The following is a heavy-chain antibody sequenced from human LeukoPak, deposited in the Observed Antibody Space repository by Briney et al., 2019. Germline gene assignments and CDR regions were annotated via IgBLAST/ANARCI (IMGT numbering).Heavy chain of an antibody. Sequence: SGTLSLTCAVSGGSISSSNWWSWVRQPPGKGLEWIGYINFSGRINYNPSLRSRVTISGESSKNQFSLRLSSMTAADTAVYYCAKGAGWYEYRGQGTLVTVSS. V-gene: IGHV4-4*02. CDR2: INFSGRI. D-gene: IGHD6-19*01. CDR1: GGSISSSNW. CDR3: AKGAGWYEY. J-gene: IGHJ4*02.